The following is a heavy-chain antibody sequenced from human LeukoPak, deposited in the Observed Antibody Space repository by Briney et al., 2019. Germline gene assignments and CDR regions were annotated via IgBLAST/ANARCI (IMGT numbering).Heavy chain of an antibody. CDR1: GFTFDDYG. Sequence: GGSLRLSCAASGFTFDDYGMNWVRQAPGKGLEWVSGIDGNGGRTGYADSVKGRFTISRDNAKNSLYLQMSRLRAEDTAVYYCAKVGDGYNSIDYWGQGTLVTVSS. J-gene: IGHJ4*02. CDR2: IDGNGGRT. V-gene: IGHV3-20*04. CDR3: AKVGDGYNSIDY. D-gene: IGHD5-24*01.